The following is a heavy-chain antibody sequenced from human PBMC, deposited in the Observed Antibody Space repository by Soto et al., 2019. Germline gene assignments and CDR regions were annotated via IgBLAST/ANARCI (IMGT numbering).Heavy chain of an antibody. Sequence: LSISGTVGGGSISSGGYYLSWIRQHPGKGLEWIGYIYYSGSTYYNPSLKSRVTISVDTSKNQFSLKLSSATAADTAVYYCARGGVPAAIRSVNGFDPWGQGTLVSVPS. J-gene: IGHJ5*02. V-gene: IGHV4-31*03. D-gene: IGHD2-2*02. CDR3: ARGGVPAAIRSVNGFDP. CDR1: GGSISSGGYY. CDR2: IYYSGST.